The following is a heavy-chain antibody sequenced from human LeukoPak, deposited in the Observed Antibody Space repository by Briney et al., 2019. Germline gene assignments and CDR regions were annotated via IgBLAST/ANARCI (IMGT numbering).Heavy chain of an antibody. V-gene: IGHV4-4*02. Sequence: SGTLSLTCAVSGGSISSSNWWSWVRQPPGKGLEWIGNIYYSGSTYYNPSLKSRVTISVDTSQSQFSLRLSSVTAADTAVYYCARYDSGGFYRNFDYWGQGTLVTVSS. J-gene: IGHJ4*02. D-gene: IGHD3-22*01. CDR2: IYYSGST. CDR1: GGSISSSNW. CDR3: ARYDSGGFYRNFDY.